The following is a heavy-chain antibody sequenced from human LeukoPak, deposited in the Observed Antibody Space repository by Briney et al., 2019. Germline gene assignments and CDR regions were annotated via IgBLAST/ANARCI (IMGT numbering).Heavy chain of an antibody. CDR1: GFTFSNNA. CDR3: AKAGPHRYGDWFDP. Sequence: SGGSLRLSCVASGFTFSNNAMSWVRQAPGKGLEWVSSISGPANYIYYADSVKGRFTISRDNSKNTLYLQLNSLRADDTALYYCAKAGPHRYGDWFDPWGQGTLVTVSS. D-gene: IGHD4/OR15-4a*01. J-gene: IGHJ5*02. V-gene: IGHV3-23*01. CDR2: ISGPANYI.